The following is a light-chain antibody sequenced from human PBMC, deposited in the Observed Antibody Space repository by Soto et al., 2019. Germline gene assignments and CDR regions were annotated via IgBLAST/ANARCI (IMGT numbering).Light chain of an antibody. Sequence: EVVLTQSPATLSLSPGERATLSCRASQTVISYLAWYQQKPGQAPRLVIYDTSNRASGIPARFSGSGSGTDFTLSINSLEPEDFAVYYCQQLYYWPPITFGQGTRLEIK. CDR3: QQLYYWPPIT. CDR1: QTVISY. CDR2: DTS. V-gene: IGKV3-11*01. J-gene: IGKJ5*01.